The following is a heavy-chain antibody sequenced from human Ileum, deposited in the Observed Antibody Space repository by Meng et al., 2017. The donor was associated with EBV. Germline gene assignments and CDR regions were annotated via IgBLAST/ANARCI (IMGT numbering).Heavy chain of an antibody. D-gene: IGHD4-11*01. CDR1: GFTFSGFT. Sequence: EVQLVVSGGGLVKTGGSLRLSCAASGFTFSGFTMNWVRQAPGEGLDWVSSISGDSIYISYADSVKGRFTVSRDNAKNSLYLQMNSLRAEDTALYYCTREGDYTPRDWGQGTLVTVSS. CDR2: ISGDSIYI. J-gene: IGHJ4*02. CDR3: TREGDYTPRD. V-gene: IGHV3-21*01.